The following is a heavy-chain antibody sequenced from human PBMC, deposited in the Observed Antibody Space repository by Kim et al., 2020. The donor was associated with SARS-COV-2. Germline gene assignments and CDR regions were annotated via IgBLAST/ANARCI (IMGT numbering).Heavy chain of an antibody. V-gene: IGHV4-39*01. CDR2: VFYGGTT. J-gene: IGHJ4*02. CDR3: ARYQSGTMFAS. CDR1: DGSLTSRDYY. Sequence: SETLSLTCSVSDGSLTSRDYYWGWIRQPPGKGLEYIGDVFYGGTTHYNPSLRGRVIISVDTSKNQFSLNVNSVTATDTAVYYCARYQSGTMFASWGRGTLVTVS. D-gene: IGHD1-1*01.